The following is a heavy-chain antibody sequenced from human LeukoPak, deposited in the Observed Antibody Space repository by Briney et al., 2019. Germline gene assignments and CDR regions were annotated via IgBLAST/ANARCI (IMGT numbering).Heavy chain of an antibody. D-gene: IGHD2-21*02. CDR1: GVSIRSSYYY. V-gene: IGHV4-39*01. Sequence: SETLSLTCTVSGVSIRSSYYYWGWIRQPPGKGLEWIGSIYDSGSTYYNPSLKSRVTISVDTSKNQFSLKLNSVTAADTAVYYCARAGSSGDDGFDYWGQGTLVTVSS. J-gene: IGHJ4*02. CDR3: ARAGSSGDDGFDY. CDR2: IYDSGST.